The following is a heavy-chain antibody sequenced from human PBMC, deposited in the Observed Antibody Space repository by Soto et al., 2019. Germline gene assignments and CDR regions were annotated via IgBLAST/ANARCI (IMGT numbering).Heavy chain of an antibody. CDR2: INGGNGNT. CDR1: EYTFTSYT. Sequence: ASVKVSCKASEYTFTSYTMHWVRQAPGQRLEWMGWINGGNGNTKYSQRFQGRVTITRDTSASTAYMELSSLRSDDTAVYYCARELQGLYYFDYWGQGTLVTVSS. D-gene: IGHD4-4*01. CDR3: ARELQGLYYFDY. J-gene: IGHJ4*02. V-gene: IGHV1-3*01.